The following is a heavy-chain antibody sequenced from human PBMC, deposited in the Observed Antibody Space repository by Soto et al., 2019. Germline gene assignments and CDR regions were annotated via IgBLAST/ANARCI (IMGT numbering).Heavy chain of an antibody. V-gene: IGHV5-51*01. CDR3: ARHDGGISGTRFQH. J-gene: IGHJ1*01. CDR2: IHPGDSET. CDR1: GYSYTSNW. Sequence: GESLKISCNGSGYSYTSNWIGWVRQMPGKGLEWVGLIHPGDSETRYSPSFQGQVIISVDKSISTAYLQWSSLKASDTAVYYCARHDGGISGTRFQHWGQGTLVTVSS. D-gene: IGHD1-20*01.